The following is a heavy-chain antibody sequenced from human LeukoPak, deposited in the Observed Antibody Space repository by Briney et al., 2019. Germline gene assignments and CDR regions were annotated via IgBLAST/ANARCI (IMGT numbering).Heavy chain of an antibody. D-gene: IGHD7-27*01. Sequence: ASVKVSCKASDYSFTTFGVTWVRQAPGQGLEWVGWINVKNGDTKYAEKLQGRVTMTTDTSTSTAYMELRSLISDDTAVYYCTRGSWGSVSFDVWGQGTVVTVSS. CDR1: DYSFTTFG. J-gene: IGHJ3*01. V-gene: IGHV1-18*01. CDR2: INVKNGDT. CDR3: TRGSWGSVSFDV.